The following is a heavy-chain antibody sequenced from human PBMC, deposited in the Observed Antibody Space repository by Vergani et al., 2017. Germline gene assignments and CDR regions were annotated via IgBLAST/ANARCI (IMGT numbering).Heavy chain of an antibody. J-gene: IGHJ5*02. CDR3: ARTQGKNWFDP. V-gene: IGHV5-51*01. Sequence: EVPLVPSGAEVKTPGESLTISCKGSGYSFTSYWIGWVRQMPGKGLGWMGISYPGDSDTRYSPSFQGQVTISADKSISTAYLQWSSLKASDTAMYYCARTQGKNWFDPWGQGTLVTVSS. CDR2: SYPGDSDT. CDR1: GYSFTSYW.